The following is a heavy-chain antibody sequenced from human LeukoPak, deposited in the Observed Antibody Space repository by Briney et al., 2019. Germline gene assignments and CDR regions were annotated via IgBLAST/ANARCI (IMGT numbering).Heavy chain of an antibody. CDR2: IYYSGST. Sequence: SGTLSLTCTVSGGSISSSSYYWGWIRQPPGKGLEWIGSIYYSGSTYYNPSLKSRVTISVDTSKNQFSLRLSSVTAADTAVYYCARHGTMIVAPSHNWFDPWGPGTLVTVSS. D-gene: IGHD1-26*01. CDR3: ARHGTMIVAPSHNWFDP. V-gene: IGHV4-39*01. J-gene: IGHJ5*02. CDR1: GGSISSSSYY.